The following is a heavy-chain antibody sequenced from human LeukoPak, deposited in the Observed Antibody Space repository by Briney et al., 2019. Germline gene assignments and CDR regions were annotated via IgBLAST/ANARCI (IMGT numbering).Heavy chain of an antibody. CDR2: IYPGDSDT. CDR3: ARQTGEEKEGAFDI. V-gene: IGHV5-51*01. CDR1: EDSFTSYW. D-gene: IGHD3-16*01. J-gene: IGHJ3*02. Sequence: GESLKISCKGSEDSFTSYWIGWVRQMPGKGLEWMGIIYPGDSDTRYSPSFQGQVTISAYKSISTAYLQWSSLKASDTAMYYCARQTGEEKEGAFDIWGQGTMVTVSS.